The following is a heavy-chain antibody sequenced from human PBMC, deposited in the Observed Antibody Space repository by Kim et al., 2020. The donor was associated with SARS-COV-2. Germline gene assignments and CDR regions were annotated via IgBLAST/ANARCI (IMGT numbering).Heavy chain of an antibody. CDR3: TKVTHRMTRSAEYFQH. J-gene: IGHJ1*01. D-gene: IGHD2-8*01. V-gene: IGHV3-9*01. CDR2: INWNSGSR. Sequence: GGSLRLSCAASGFTFGDYAMHWVRQAPGKGLEWVSGINWNSGSRGYAASVKGRFTISRDNAKNSLYLQMNSLRTEDTALYYCTKVTHRMTRSAEYFQHWGQGTLVTVSS. CDR1: GFTFGDYA.